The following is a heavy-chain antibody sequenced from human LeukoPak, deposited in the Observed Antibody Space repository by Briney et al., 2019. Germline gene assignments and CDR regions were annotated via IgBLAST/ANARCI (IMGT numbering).Heavy chain of an antibody. V-gene: IGHV1-69*06. J-gene: IGHJ4*02. Sequence: SVKVSCKASGGTFSSYAISWVRQAPGQGLEWMGGIIPIFGTANYAQKFQGRVTITADKSTSTAYMELSSLRSEDTAVYYCAREENYYDSSGYQGFDYWGQGTLVTVSS. CDR2: IIPIFGTA. CDR1: GGTFSSYA. CDR3: AREENYYDSSGYQGFDY. D-gene: IGHD3-22*01.